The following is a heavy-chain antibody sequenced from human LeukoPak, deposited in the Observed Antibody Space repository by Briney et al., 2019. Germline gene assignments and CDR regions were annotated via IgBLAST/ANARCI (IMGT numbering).Heavy chain of an antibody. J-gene: IGHJ4*02. V-gene: IGHV4-4*07. Sequence: SETLSLTCTVSGGSISSYYWSWIRQPAGKGLEWIGRIYTSGSTNYNPSLKSRVTMYVDTSKNQFSLKLSSVTAADTAVYYCARGRYYDYVWGSYRNPPLDYWGQGTLVTVSS. CDR3: ARGRYYDYVWGSYRNPPLDY. CDR2: IYTSGST. D-gene: IGHD3-16*02. CDR1: GGSISSYY.